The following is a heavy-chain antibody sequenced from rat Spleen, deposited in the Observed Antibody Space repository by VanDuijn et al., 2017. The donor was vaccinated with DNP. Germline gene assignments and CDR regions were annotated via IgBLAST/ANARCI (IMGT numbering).Heavy chain of an antibody. V-gene: IGHV2-30*01. CDR2: IWTGGST. D-gene: IGHD1-9*01. CDR3: VRAYYGYKAYFDY. Sequence: QVQLKESGPGLVQPSQTLSLACTVSGFSLTSYHVHWVRQPSGKGLVWMGVIWTGGSTEYNSALKSRLSISRDTSKSQVFLKMNSLQTEDTATYYCVRAYYGYKAYFDYWGQGVMVTVSS. J-gene: IGHJ2*01. CDR1: GFSLTSYH.